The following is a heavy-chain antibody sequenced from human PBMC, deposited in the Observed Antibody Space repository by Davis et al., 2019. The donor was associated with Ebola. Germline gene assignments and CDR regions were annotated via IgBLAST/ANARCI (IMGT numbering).Heavy chain of an antibody. Sequence: PGGSLRLSCAASGFAFSDFSMNWVRQAPGKGLEWITYITKGSDAIHYAASVKGRFTVSRDNAKNSVFLQMSSLRDEDSAVYYCARDRFFAFDFWSQGVQVSVSS. V-gene: IGHV3-48*02. CDR2: ITKGSDAI. CDR1: GFAFSDFS. CDR3: ARDRFFAFDF. D-gene: IGHD3/OR15-3a*01. J-gene: IGHJ4*02.